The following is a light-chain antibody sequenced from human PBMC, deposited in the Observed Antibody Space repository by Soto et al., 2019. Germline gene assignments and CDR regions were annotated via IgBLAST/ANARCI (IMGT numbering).Light chain of an antibody. V-gene: IGLV2-23*01. J-gene: IGLJ3*02. CDR1: RNDIGTYNL. CDR2: EGN. CDR3: CSYTDGSSLL. Sequence: QSALTQPASVSESPGQSISISCGGGRNDIGTYNLVSWYQQHPGKAPKLIIYEGNKRPSGVSNRFSGSRSGNTASLTISGLQAEDEADSYCCSYTDGSSLLFGGGTKVTVL.